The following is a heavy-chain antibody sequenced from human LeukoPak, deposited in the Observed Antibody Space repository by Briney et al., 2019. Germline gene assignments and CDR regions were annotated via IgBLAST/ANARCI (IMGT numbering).Heavy chain of an antibody. Sequence: SDPTLVKPTQTLTLTCTFSGFSLSTSGVGVGWFRQPPGKALEWLTLIYWDDDKRYSPSLKTRLTITKDTSKKQVVFTMTNMDPVDTATYYCAHRTDDCSGGSCPDAFDIGGQGTMVTVSS. CDR1: GFSLSTSGVG. CDR3: AHRTDDCSGGSCPDAFDI. V-gene: IGHV2-5*02. D-gene: IGHD2-15*01. CDR2: IYWDDDK. J-gene: IGHJ3*02.